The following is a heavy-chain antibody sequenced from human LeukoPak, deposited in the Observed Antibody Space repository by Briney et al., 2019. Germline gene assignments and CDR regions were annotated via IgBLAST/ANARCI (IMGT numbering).Heavy chain of an antibody. J-gene: IGHJ4*02. D-gene: IGHD5-24*01. CDR3: ARVVVATIGEVFDY. Sequence: ASVKVSCKASGGTFSSYAISWVRQAPGQGLEWMGGIIPIFGTANYAQKFQGRVTITADESTSTAYMELSSLRSEDTAVYYCARVVVATIGEVFDYWGQGTLVTVSS. CDR1: GGTFSSYA. CDR2: IIPIFGTA. V-gene: IGHV1-69*13.